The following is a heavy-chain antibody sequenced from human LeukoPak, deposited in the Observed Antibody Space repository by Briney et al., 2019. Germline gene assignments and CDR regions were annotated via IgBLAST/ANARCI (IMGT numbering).Heavy chain of an antibody. D-gene: IGHD4-23*01. CDR3: ARELGGNGFQH. J-gene: IGHJ1*01. CDR1: GGTFSSYA. CDR2: IIPIFGTA. Sequence: SVKVSCKASGGTFSSYAISWVRQAPGQGLEWMGRIIPIFGTANYAQKFQGGVTITTDESTSTAYMELSSLRSEDTAVCYCARELGGNGFQHWGQGTLVTVSS. V-gene: IGHV1-69*05.